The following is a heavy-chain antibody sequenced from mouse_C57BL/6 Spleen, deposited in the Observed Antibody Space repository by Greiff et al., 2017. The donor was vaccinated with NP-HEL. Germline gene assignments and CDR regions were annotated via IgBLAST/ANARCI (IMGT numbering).Heavy chain of an antibody. Sequence: VQLQQSGPELVKPGASVKISCKASGYAFSSSWMNWVKQRPGKGLEWIGRIYPGDGDTNYNGKFKGKATLTADKSSSTAYMQLSSLTSEDSAVXFCARSYYDGSSFGFAYWGQGTLVTVSA. D-gene: IGHD1-1*01. CDR2: IYPGDGDT. V-gene: IGHV1-82*01. CDR3: ARSYYDGSSFGFAY. J-gene: IGHJ3*01. CDR1: GYAFSSSW.